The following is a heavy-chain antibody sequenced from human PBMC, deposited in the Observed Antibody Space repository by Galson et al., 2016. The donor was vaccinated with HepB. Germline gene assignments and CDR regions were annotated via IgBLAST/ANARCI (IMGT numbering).Heavy chain of an antibody. CDR3: ARLYFGSGGAVDY. D-gene: IGHD3-10*01. Sequence: SLRLSCAASGFTFSDYYMSWIRQAPGKGLEWVSLIYSGGSTYYADSVRGRFTISRDNSKNTLYLQMNSLRAEDTAVYYCARLYFGSGGAVDYWGQGTLVTVSS. V-gene: IGHV3-53*01. CDR2: IYSGGST. J-gene: IGHJ4*02. CDR1: GFTFSDYY.